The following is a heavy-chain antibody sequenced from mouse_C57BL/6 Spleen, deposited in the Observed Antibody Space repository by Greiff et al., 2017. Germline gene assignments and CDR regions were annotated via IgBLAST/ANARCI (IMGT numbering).Heavy chain of an antibody. J-gene: IGHJ1*03. CDR3: ARGDPYDYDGDWYFDV. V-gene: IGHV1-55*01. CDR2: IYPGSGST. CDR1: GYTFTSYW. D-gene: IGHD2-4*01. Sequence: VQLQQPGAELVKPGASVKMSCKASGYTFTSYWITWVKQRPGQGLEWIGDIYPGSGSTNYNEKFKSKATLTVDTSSSTAYMQLSSLTSEDSAVYYCARGDPYDYDGDWYFDVGGTGTTVTVSS.